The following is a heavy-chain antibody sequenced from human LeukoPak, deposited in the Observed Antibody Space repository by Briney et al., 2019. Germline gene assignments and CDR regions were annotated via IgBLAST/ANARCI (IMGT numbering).Heavy chain of an antibody. D-gene: IGHD3-10*01. CDR3: ARDRGYNSFDY. V-gene: IGHV3-7*05. Sequence: GGSLRLSCAASGFTFSNSWMCWVRQAPGEGLEWLANINQDASRKNYVDSVKGRFTISGDNARNSLYLQMNSLRLEDTAVYYCARDRGYNSFDYWGQGTLVTVPS. CDR2: INQDASRK. CDR1: GFTFSNSW. J-gene: IGHJ4*02.